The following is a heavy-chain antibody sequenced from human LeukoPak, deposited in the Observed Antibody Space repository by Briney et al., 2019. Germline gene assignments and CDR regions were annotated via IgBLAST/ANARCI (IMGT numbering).Heavy chain of an antibody. Sequence: GASPQISCKGSGSIFTNYWIGWVRQLSGKGLEWMGIIYPGDSDTRYSPSFQGQVTISADKSIITAYLQWSSLKASDTAMYYCARTGYSSGWYGGFDIWGQGTLVTVSS. CDR2: IYPGDSDT. J-gene: IGHJ3*02. V-gene: IGHV5-51*01. CDR1: GSIFTNYW. CDR3: ARTGYSSGWYGGFDI. D-gene: IGHD6-19*01.